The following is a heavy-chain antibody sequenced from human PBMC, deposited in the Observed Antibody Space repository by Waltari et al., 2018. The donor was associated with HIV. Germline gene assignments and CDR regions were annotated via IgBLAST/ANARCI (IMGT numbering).Heavy chain of an antibody. CDR2: INPKSGGT. CDR3: ARERGKIIAARPEGYYYYGMDV. J-gene: IGHJ6*02. CDR1: GYTFTGYY. D-gene: IGHD6-6*01. V-gene: IGHV1-2*02. Sequence: QVHLVQSGAEVKKPGASVKVSCKASGYTFTGYYIHWVRQAPGQGLEWMGWINPKSGGTKSAQKFQGRVTMTRDTSISTAYMELSRLKSDDTAVFYCARERGKIIAARPEGYYYYGMDVWGQGTTVTVS.